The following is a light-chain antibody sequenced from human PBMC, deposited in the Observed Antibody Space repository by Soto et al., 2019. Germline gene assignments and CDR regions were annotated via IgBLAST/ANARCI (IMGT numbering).Light chain of an antibody. V-gene: IGLV7-46*01. J-gene: IGLJ3*02. CDR2: DTD. CDR3: VLAFGVAWV. Sequence: QAVVTQESSLTVSPGGTVTLTCGSSTGPVTSGHYPYWFQQRPGQAPKTLIYDTDLKPSWTPPRFSGSLLGGKSALTLSGALAEDDADYYCVLAFGVAWVFGGGTKVTVL. CDR1: TGPVTSGHY.